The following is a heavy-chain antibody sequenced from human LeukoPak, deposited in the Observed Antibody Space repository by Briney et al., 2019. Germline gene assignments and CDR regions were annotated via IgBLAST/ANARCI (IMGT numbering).Heavy chain of an antibody. D-gene: IGHD3-22*01. CDR3: ATSDSSGYYLVLDY. J-gene: IGHJ4*02. CDR1: GFTFSSYS. CDR2: ISSSSYI. V-gene: IGHV3-21*01. Sequence: GGSLRLSCAASGFTFSSYSMNWVRQAPGKGLEWVSSISSSSYIYYADSVKGRFTISRDNAKNSLYLQMNSLRAEDTAVYYCATSDSSGYYLVLDYWGQGTLVTVSS.